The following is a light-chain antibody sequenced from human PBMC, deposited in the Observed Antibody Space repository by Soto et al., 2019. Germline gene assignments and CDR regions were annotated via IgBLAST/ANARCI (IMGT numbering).Light chain of an antibody. Sequence: EIVVTQSPATLSLSPGERATLSCRASQRVSSSLAWYQQKPGLAPRLLIFDASNRAAGIPARFSGSGSGTDFTLTISSLEPEDFAVYYCQQRSNWPAWTFGQGTKVEIK. CDR3: QQRSNWPAWT. CDR1: QRVSSS. CDR2: DAS. V-gene: IGKV3-11*01. J-gene: IGKJ1*01.